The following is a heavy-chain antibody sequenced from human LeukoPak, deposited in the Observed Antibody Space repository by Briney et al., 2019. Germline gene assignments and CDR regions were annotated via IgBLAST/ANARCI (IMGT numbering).Heavy chain of an antibody. Sequence: PGGSLRLSCAASGFTFSSYVMSWVRQAPGKGVEWVSTIIPGDGSTYYADSVKGRFTISRDNSKNTLHLQMNSLRVEDTAAYHCATRGTTATKYIENWGQGTLVTVSS. V-gene: IGHV3-23*01. CDR1: GFTFSSYV. J-gene: IGHJ4*02. CDR3: ATRGTTATKYIEN. CDR2: IIPGDGST. D-gene: IGHD1-1*01.